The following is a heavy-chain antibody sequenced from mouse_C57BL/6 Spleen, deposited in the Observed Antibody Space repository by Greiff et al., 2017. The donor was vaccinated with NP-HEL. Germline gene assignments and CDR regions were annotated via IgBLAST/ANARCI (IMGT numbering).Heavy chain of an antibody. Sequence: QVQLKQSGPELVKPGASVKISCKASGYAFSSSWMNWVKQRPGKGLEWIGRIYPGDGDTNYNGKFKGKATLTADKSSSTAYMQLSSLTSEDAAVCCCERLWDEAYWGQGTLVTVSA. CDR1: GYAFSSSW. CDR2: IYPGDGDT. J-gene: IGHJ3*01. D-gene: IGHD4-1*01. V-gene: IGHV1-82*01. CDR3: ERLWDEAY.